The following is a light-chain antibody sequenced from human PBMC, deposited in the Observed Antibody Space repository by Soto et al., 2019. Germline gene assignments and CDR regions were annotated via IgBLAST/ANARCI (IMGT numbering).Light chain of an antibody. CDR2: GNS. Sequence: QSVLAQPPSVSGARGQRVPISFTGSSSNIEAGYDVHWYQQLPGTAPKLIIYGNSNRPSVVADRFPGSKSGTSASLDITGLQAEDEADYYCQSYDSSMSGYVFGTGTKVTVL. J-gene: IGLJ1*01. CDR1: SSNIEAGYD. V-gene: IGLV1-40*01. CDR3: QSYDSSMSGYV.